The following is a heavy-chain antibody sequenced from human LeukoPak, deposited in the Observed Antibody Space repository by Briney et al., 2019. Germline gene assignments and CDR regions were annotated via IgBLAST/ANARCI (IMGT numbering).Heavy chain of an antibody. CDR1: GGSISSSSYY. J-gene: IGHJ4*02. V-gene: IGHV4-39*01. CDR2: IYYSGST. D-gene: IGHD6-6*01. Sequence: SETLSLTCTVSGGSISSSSYYWGWIRQPPGKGLEWIGSIYYSGSTYYNPSLKSRVTISVDTSKNQFSLKLSSVTAADTAVYYCASHRRATRIAARRENASPIDYWGQGTLVTVSS. CDR3: ASHRRATRIAARRENASPIDY.